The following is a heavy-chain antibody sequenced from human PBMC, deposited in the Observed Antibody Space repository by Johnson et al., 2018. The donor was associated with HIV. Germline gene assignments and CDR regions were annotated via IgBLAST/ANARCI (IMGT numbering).Heavy chain of an antibody. D-gene: IGHD3-10*01. CDR2: ISWNSGSTI. V-gene: IGHV3-11*04. CDR1: GFTFSNAW. CDR3: ARDTHGEGAFDI. Sequence: QVQLVESGGGLVKPGGSLRLSCAASGFTFSNAWMSWVRQAPGKGLEWVSSISWNSGSTIYYADSVKGRFTISRDNAKNSLYLQMNSLRAGDTAVYYCARDTHGEGAFDIWGQGTMVTVSS. J-gene: IGHJ3*02.